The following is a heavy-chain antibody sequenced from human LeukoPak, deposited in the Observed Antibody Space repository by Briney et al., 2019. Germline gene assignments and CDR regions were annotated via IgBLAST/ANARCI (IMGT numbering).Heavy chain of an antibody. D-gene: IGHD6-19*01. J-gene: IGHJ5*02. CDR3: ARVGWESNWFDP. CDR2: INHSGSI. V-gene: IGHV4-34*01. Sequence: SETLSLTCAVYGGSFSGYYWSWIRQPPGKGMEWIGEINHSGSINYNPSLKSRVTISVDTSKNQFSLKLSSVTAADTAVYYCARVGWESNWFDPWGQGTLVTVSS. CDR1: GGSFSGYY.